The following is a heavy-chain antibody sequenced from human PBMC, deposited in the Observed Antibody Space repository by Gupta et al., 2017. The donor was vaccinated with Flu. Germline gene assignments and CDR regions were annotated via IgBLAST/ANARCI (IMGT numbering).Heavy chain of an antibody. V-gene: IGHV1-2*02. J-gene: IGHJ3*01. D-gene: IGHD2-15*01. CDR1: GYTFAGYY. CDR3: AKGGPEICGSCYHDAFDF. Sequence: QVHLVQSGAEVKKPGASMKVSCKASGYTFAGYYIHWVRQAPGQGLEWMGWINPNSGASQYAQKFQGRVTLTRDTSISTAFMDLSSLRSDDTAVYYCAKGGPEICGSCYHDAFDFWGQGTMVTVSS. CDR2: INPNSGAS.